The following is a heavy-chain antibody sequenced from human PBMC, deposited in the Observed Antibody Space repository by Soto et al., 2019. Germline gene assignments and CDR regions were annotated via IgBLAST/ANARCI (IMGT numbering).Heavy chain of an antibody. CDR2: INHSGST. V-gene: IGHV4-34*01. D-gene: IGHD2-15*01. CDR1: GGSFSGYY. J-gene: IGHJ6*02. Sequence: SETLSLTCAVYGGSFSGYYWSWIRQPPGKGLEWIGEINHSGSTNYNPSLKSRVTISVDTSKNQFSLKLSSVTAADTAVYYCARRGGLYCSGGSCYLERNYFEYYYGMDVWGQGSTVAV. CDR3: ARRGGLYCSGGSCYLERNYFEYYYGMDV.